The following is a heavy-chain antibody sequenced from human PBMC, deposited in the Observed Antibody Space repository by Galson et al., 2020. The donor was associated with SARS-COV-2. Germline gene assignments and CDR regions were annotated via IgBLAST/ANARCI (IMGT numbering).Heavy chain of an antibody. CDR3: ARRGEVVAWVY. V-gene: IGHV4-39*01. D-gene: IGHD2-15*01. J-gene: IGHJ4*02. Sequence: SETLSLTCTVSGGSISSSSHYWGWIRQSPGKGLEWIGSIYYSGSTSYNPSLNSRVTISVDTSKNQFSLKLRSVTAADTAVYYCARRGEVVAWVYWGQGTLVTVSS. CDR1: GGSISSSSHY. CDR2: IYYSGST.